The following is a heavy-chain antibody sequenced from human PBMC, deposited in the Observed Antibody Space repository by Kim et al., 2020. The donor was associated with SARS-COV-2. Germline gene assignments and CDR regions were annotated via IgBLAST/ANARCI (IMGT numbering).Heavy chain of an antibody. D-gene: IGHD3-9*01. CDR3: ARTYYDILTGYPKYFQH. J-gene: IGHJ1*01. CDR1: GYTFTSYG. V-gene: IGHV1-18*01. Sequence: ASVKVSCKASGYTFTSYGISWVRQAPGQGLEWMGWISAYNGNTNYAQKLQGRVTMTTDTSTSTAYMELRSLRSDDTAVYYCARTYYDILTGYPKYFQHWGQGTLVTVSS. CDR2: ISAYNGNT.